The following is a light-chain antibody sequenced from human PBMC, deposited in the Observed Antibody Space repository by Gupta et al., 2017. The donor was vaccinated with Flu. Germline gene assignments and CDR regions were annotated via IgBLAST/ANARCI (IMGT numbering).Light chain of an antibody. CDR3: QQYGSSPET. J-gene: IGKJ1*01. CDR1: QSVSSSY. Sequence: ESVLTQSTGTLSLSPGESDTLSCRASQSVSSSYLAWYQQKPGQAPRLLIYGASSRATGIPDRFSGSGSGTDFTLTISRLEPEDFAVYYCQQYGSSPETFGQGTKVEIK. CDR2: GAS. V-gene: IGKV3-20*01.